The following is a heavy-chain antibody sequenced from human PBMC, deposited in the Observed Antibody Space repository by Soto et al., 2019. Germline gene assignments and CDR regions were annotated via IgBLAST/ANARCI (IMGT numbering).Heavy chain of an antibody. D-gene: IGHD5-18*01. CDR3: ARIADTAMGPAAYYYGMDV. CDR2: ISGYNGDT. Sequence: ASVKVSCKASGDTFNFYTINWVRQAPGQGLEWMGRISGYNGDTNYAQKIQGRVTMTTDTSTNTAYMELRSLRSDDTAVYYCARIADTAMGPAAYYYGMDVWGQGTTVTVSS. J-gene: IGHJ6*02. V-gene: IGHV1-18*01. CDR1: GDTFNFYT.